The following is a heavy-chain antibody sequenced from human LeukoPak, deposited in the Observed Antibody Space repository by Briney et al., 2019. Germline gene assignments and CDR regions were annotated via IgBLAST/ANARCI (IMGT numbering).Heavy chain of an antibody. D-gene: IGHD2-2*03. V-gene: IGHV4-61*02. CDR3: ARLDIVVVPAAIWSAFDI. CDR2: IYTSGST. J-gene: IGHJ3*02. CDR1: GGSISSGRYY. Sequence: PSETLSLTCTVTGGSISSGRYYWSWIRQPAGKGPEWIGRIYTSGSTYYNPSLKSRVTISVDTSKNQFSLKLSSVTAADTAVYYCARLDIVVVPAAIWSAFDIWGQGTMVTVSS.